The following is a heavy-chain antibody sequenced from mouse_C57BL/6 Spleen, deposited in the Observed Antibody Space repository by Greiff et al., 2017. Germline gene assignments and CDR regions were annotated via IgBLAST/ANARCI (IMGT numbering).Heavy chain of an antibody. CDR2: IDPETGGT. J-gene: IGHJ3*01. CDR1: GYTFTDYE. Sequence: VQLQQSGAELVRPGASVTLSCKASGYTFTDYEMHWVKQTPVHGLEWIGAIDPETGGTAYNQKFKGKAILTADKSSSTAYMELRSLTSEDSAVYYCTRQFYYGNYQLAYWGQGTLVTVSA. CDR3: TRQFYYGNYQLAY. V-gene: IGHV1-15*01. D-gene: IGHD2-1*01.